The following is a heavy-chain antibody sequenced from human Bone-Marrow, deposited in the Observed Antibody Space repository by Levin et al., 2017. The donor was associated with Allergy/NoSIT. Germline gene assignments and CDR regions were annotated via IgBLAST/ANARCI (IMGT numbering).Heavy chain of an antibody. D-gene: IGHD6-19*01. V-gene: IGHV4/OR15-8*02. CDR2: IHHSGSN. CDR3: ARGEGFVSDNIAVAAFDS. J-gene: IGHJ4*02. CDR1: GGSIISSSW. Sequence: KTSETLSLTCAVSGGSIISSSWWSWVRQSPGKGLEWIGEIHHSGSNNDNPSLRSRVSMSMDKSKNQFSLKLTSVTDADTAVYYCARGEGFVSDNIAVAAFDSWGQGIRVIVSS.